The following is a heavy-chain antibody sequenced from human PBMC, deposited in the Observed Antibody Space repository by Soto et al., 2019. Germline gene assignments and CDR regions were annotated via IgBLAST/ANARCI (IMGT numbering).Heavy chain of an antibody. Sequence: GGSLRLSCAASGFTFSSYSMNWVRQAPGKGLEWVSYISSSSSTIYYADSVKGRFTISRDNAKNSLYLQMNSLRDEDTAVYYCARGLGLYCTNGVCFNNYYYYGMDVWGQGTTVTVSS. CDR1: GFTFSSYS. CDR3: ARGLGLYCTNGVCFNNYYYYGMDV. D-gene: IGHD2-8*01. V-gene: IGHV3-48*02. CDR2: ISSSSSTI. J-gene: IGHJ6*02.